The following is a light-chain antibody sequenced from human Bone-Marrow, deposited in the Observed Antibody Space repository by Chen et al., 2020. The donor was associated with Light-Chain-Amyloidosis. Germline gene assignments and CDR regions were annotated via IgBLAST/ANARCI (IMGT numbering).Light chain of an antibody. CDR2: RDT. Sequence: SYELTQPPSVSVSAGQTARITCSGDDLPTKYAYWYQQKPVQAPVLVIHRDTERPSGISERFSGSSSGTTATLTIRGVQAEDEADYHCQSADSSGTYEVIFGGGTKLTVL. CDR3: QSADSSGTYEVI. CDR1: DLPTKY. J-gene: IGLJ2*01. V-gene: IGLV3-25*03.